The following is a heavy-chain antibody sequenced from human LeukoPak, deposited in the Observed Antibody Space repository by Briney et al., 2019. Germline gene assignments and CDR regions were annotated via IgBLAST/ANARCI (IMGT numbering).Heavy chain of an antibody. CDR2: ITGRSRYT. D-gene: IGHD4-11*01. Sequence: GGSLRLSCAASGFTFSSYTMNWVRQAPGKGLEWVSSITGRSRYTYYADSVRSRFTISRDNAKNSLYLQMNSLRAEDTAVYYCAKDLTVTSTCYFDALGQGTLVTVSS. CDR3: AKDLTVTSTCYFDA. V-gene: IGHV3-21*01. CDR1: GFTFSSYT. J-gene: IGHJ5*02.